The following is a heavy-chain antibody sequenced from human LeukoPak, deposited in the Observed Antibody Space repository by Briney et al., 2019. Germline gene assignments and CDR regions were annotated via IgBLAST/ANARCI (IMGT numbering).Heavy chain of an antibody. Sequence: PGGSLSLSCEASGFTFSSHGMSWVRQAPGKGLDWVSGINGRGDDDYYAASVKGRFTISRDNSKNTLYLQMNSLRAEDTAVYYCAKDSVTMIVVVIDYWGQGTLVTVSS. CDR1: GFTFSSHG. CDR3: AKDSVTMIVVVIDY. D-gene: IGHD3-22*01. V-gene: IGHV3-23*01. J-gene: IGHJ4*02. CDR2: INGRGDDD.